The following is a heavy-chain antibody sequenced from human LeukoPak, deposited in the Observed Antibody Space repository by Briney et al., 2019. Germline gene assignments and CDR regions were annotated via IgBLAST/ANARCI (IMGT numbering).Heavy chain of an antibody. Sequence: GGSLRLFCAASGFTFSNYWMHWVRQAPGKGLVWVSRIKGDGSHTIYADSVKGRFTISRDNAKNTLYLQMRSLRAEDTAVYYCVRDWDHFDFDSWGQGTLVTVSS. V-gene: IGHV3-74*01. D-gene: IGHD3-9*01. CDR3: VRDWDHFDFDS. CDR1: GFTFSNYW. CDR2: IKGDGSHT. J-gene: IGHJ5*01.